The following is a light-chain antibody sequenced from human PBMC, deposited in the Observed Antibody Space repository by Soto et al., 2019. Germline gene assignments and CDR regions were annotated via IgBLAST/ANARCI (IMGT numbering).Light chain of an antibody. V-gene: IGKV1-9*01. CDR1: QAISSY. CDR2: GAS. CDR3: QQLETYPRT. J-gene: IGKJ3*01. Sequence: QLTPSTTSLSAAVGDRVTITCRASQAISSYLACYHQRPGKAPKLLIYGASTVQSGLPSMFRGSGSGTEFTLTSSRLQPEDFASYYCQQLETYPRTFGPGTKVDIK.